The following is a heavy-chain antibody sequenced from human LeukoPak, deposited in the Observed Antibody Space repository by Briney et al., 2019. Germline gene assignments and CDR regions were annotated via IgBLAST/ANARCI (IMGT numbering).Heavy chain of an antibody. Sequence: GGSLRLSCAASGFTFSSYGMHWVRQAPGKGLEWVAFIRYDGSNKYYADSVKGRFTISRDNSKNTLYLQMNSLRAEDTAVYYCARVPNYYDSSGYSSVPYYYYYYGMDVWGQGTTVTVSS. V-gene: IGHV3-30*02. CDR1: GFTFSSYG. CDR2: IRYDGSNK. CDR3: ARVPNYYDSSGYSSVPYYYYYYGMDV. J-gene: IGHJ6*02. D-gene: IGHD3-22*01.